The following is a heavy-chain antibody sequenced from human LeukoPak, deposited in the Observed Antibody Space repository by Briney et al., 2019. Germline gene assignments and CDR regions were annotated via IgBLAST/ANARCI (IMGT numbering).Heavy chain of an antibody. D-gene: IGHD5-18*01. CDR1: GGSISSYY. J-gene: IGHJ6*02. Sequence: SETLSLTCTVSGGSISSYYWSWIRQPPGKGLEWIGYIYYSGSTNYNPSLKSRVTISVDTSKNQFSLKLSSVTAADTAVYYWARHLSGYSYGYYYYGMDVWGQGTTVTVSS. V-gene: IGHV4-59*08. CDR3: ARHLSGYSYGYYYYGMDV. CDR2: IYYSGST.